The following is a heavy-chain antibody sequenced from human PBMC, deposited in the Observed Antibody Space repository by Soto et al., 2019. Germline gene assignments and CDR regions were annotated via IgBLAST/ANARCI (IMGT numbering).Heavy chain of an antibody. V-gene: IGHV4-59*01. D-gene: IGHD3-9*01. Sequence: SETLSLTCTVSGGSISSYYWSWIRQPPGKGLEWIGYIYYSGSTNYNPSLKSRVTISVDTSKNQFSLKLSSVTAADTAVYYCARGLEYDILTGYYPYYFDYWGQGTLVTVSS. CDR3: ARGLEYDILTGYYPYYFDY. J-gene: IGHJ4*02. CDR2: IYYSGST. CDR1: GGSISSYY.